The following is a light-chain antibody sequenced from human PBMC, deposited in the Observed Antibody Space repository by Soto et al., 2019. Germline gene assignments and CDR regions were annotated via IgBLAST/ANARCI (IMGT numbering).Light chain of an antibody. CDR3: QHYNNWPRT. J-gene: IGKJ1*01. CDR2: GAS. V-gene: IGKV3-15*01. CDR1: QSVSSN. Sequence: EIVMTQSQATLSVSPGERATLSCRASQSVSSNLAWYQQKPGQAPRLLIYGASTRATGIPARFSGSRSGTEFTLTISSLQSEDFAVYYCQHYNNWPRTFGQGTKVEI.